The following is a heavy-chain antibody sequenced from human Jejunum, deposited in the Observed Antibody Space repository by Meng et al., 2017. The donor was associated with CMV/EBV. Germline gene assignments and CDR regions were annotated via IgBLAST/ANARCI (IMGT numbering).Heavy chain of an antibody. CDR2: IHKNANI. V-gene: IGHV3-66*01. CDR1: GLTVKSNY. CDR3: ARGYCSSINCFKFDY. D-gene: IGHD2-2*01. J-gene: IGHJ4*02. Sequence: EVQLVESGXGLVQPXGSLRLXXXASGLTVKSNYIAWVRQAPGKGLEWVSAIHKNANIYYADSVKGRFTISRDSSKNTLYLQMNSLRVEDTAVYYCARGYCSSINCFKFDYRGQGTLGTVSS.